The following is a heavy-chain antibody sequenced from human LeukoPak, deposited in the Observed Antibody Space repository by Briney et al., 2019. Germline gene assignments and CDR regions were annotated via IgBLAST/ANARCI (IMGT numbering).Heavy chain of an antibody. Sequence: SETLSLTCTVSGGSISSYYWSWIRQPPGKALEWIGYIYTSGSTNYNPSLKSRVTISVDTSKNQFSLKLSSVTAADTAAYYCAGLNRGTPFDPWGQGTLVTVSS. J-gene: IGHJ5*02. CDR3: AGLNRGTPFDP. CDR2: IYTSGST. CDR1: GGSISSYY. V-gene: IGHV4-4*09. D-gene: IGHD1-14*01.